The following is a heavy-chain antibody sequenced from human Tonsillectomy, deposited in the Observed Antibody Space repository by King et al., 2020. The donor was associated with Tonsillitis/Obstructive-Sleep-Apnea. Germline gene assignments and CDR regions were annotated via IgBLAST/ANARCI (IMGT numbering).Heavy chain of an antibody. J-gene: IGHJ6*03. CDR3: AREQLRGHHYYMDV. D-gene: IGHD3-10*01. CDR2: IYYSGST. CDR1: GGSISSGGYY. V-gene: IGHV4-31*03. Sequence: QLQESGPGLVQPSQTLSLTFTVSGGSISSGGYYWGWIRQHPGKGLEWIGYIYYSGSTFYNPSLKSRVTISLGTSKNQFSLKLSSVTAADTAVYFCAREQLRGHHYYMDVWGKGTTVTVSS.